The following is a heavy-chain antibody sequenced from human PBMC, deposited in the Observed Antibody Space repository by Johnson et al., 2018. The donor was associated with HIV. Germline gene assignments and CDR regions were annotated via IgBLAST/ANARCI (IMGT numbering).Heavy chain of an antibody. CDR1: GFTFSS. D-gene: IGHD1-26*01. CDR2: ISYDGSNK. V-gene: IGHV3-30*18. Sequence: QVLLVESGGGVVQPGRSLRLSCAASGFTFSSMHWDRQAPGKGLEWVAVISYDGSNKYYADSVKGRFTISRDNSKNTLYLQMNSLRAEDTAVYYCAKTYSGSNRDAFDIWGQGTMVTVSS. CDR3: AKTYSGSNRDAFDI. J-gene: IGHJ3*02.